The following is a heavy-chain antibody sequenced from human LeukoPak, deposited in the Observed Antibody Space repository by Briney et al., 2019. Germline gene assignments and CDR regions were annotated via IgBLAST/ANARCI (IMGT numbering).Heavy chain of an antibody. CDR3: AKDLRPDGINDFDH. CDR1: GFTVDSNY. V-gene: IGHV3-53*01. Sequence: GGSLRLSCAASGFTVDSNYLSWVRQAPGKGLEWVSTIYTGGNTYYAASVKGRFTISRDNSKNTLYLQMNSLRAEDTAVYYCAKDLRPDGINDFDHWGQGTLVTVSS. D-gene: IGHD1-1*01. J-gene: IGHJ4*02. CDR2: IYTGGNT.